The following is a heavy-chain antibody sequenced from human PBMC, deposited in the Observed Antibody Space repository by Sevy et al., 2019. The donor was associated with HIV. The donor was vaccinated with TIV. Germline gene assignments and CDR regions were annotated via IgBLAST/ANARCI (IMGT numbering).Heavy chain of an antibody. CDR2: ISYDGSNK. J-gene: IGHJ3*02. D-gene: IGHD5-12*01. Sequence: GGSLRLSCAASGFTFSSYGTHWVRQAPGKGLEWVAVISYDGSNKYYGDSVKGRFTISRDNSKNTLYLQMNSLRAEDTAVYYCAKWSMGGARWLQLGAFDIWGQGTMVTVSS. CDR1: GFTFSSYG. V-gene: IGHV3-30*18. CDR3: AKWSMGGARWLQLGAFDI.